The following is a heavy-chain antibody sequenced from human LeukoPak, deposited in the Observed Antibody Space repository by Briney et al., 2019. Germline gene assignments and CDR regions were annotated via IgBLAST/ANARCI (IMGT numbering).Heavy chain of an antibody. J-gene: IGHJ4*02. CDR2: IRYDGSNK. V-gene: IGHV3-30*02. CDR3: AKGEGASSGQDS. D-gene: IGHD6-19*01. CDR1: GFTFSSYG. Sequence: PGGYLRLSCAASGFTFSSYGMHWVRQAPGKGLEWVAFIRYDGSNKYYADSVKGRFTISRDNSNNTLYLQMNSLRAEDTAVYYCAKGEGASSGQDSWGQGTLVTVSS.